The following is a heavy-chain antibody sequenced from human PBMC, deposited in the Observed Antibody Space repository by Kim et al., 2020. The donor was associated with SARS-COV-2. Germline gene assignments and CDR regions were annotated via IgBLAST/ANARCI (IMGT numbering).Heavy chain of an antibody. CDR1: GGSFSGYY. CDR3: ARGRPKNWNYRGRYFDY. J-gene: IGHJ4*02. Sequence: SETLSLTCAVYGGSFSGYYWSWIRQPPGKGLEWIGEINHSGSTNYNPSLKSRVTISVDTSKNQFSLKLSSVTAADTAVYYCARGRPKNWNYRGRYFDYWGQGTLVTVSS. D-gene: IGHD1-7*01. V-gene: IGHV4-34*01. CDR2: INHSGST.